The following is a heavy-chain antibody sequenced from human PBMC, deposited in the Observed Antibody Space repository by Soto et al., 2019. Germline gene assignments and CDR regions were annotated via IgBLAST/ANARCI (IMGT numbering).Heavy chain of an antibody. J-gene: IGHJ6*03. CDR2: MNPNSGNT. CDR3: ARLGNYYYYMDV. D-gene: IGHD1-1*01. V-gene: IGHV1-8*01. CDR1: GYTFTSYD. Sequence: GASVKVSCKASGYTFTSYDINWVRQATGQGLEWMGWMNPNSGNTGYAQKFQGRVTMTRNTSISTAYMELSSLRSEDTAVYYCARLGNYYYYMDVWGKGTTVTVSS.